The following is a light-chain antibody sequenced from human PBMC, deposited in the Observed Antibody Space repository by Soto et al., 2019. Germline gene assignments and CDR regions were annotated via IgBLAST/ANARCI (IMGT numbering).Light chain of an antibody. CDR2: GAS. V-gene: IGKV3-15*01. CDR3: HHFNTWPPKA. J-gene: IGKJ1*01. CDR1: QSVSSN. Sequence: EIVMTQSPATLSVSPGERATFSCRASQSVSSNLAWYQQKPGQAPRLLIYGASIRATGIPARFSGSGSGTEFTLTISTLQSEDFAVYYCHHFNTWPPKAFGQGTKVDIK.